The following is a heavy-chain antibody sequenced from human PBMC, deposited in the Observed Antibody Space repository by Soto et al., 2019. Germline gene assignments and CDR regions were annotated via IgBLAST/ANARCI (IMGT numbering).Heavy chain of an antibody. J-gene: IGHJ6*02. CDR2: IYSSGST. CDR1: GDSISSGDYY. CDR3: ARDWSTLTMYGMDV. V-gene: IGHV4-30-4*01. D-gene: IGHD4-17*01. Sequence: QVQLQESGPGLVKPSQTLSLTCTVSGDSISSGDYYWSWIRQPPGKGLEWIGYIYSSGSTYYNPSLKSRVIISVDTSKNRFSLKLSSVTAADTAVYYCARDWSTLTMYGMDVWGQGTTVTVSS.